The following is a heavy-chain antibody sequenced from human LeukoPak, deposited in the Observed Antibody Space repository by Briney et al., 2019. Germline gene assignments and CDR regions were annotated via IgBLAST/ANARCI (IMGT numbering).Heavy chain of an antibody. V-gene: IGHV3-23*01. CDR3: ARSTGDGNYYYFDY. Sequence: GGSLRLSCAASGFTFSSYAMSWVRQAPGKGLEWVSAISGSGGSTYYADSVKGRFTISRDNSKNTLYLQMNSLRAEDMAVYYCARSTGDGNYYYFDYWGQGTLVTVSS. CDR1: GFTFSSYA. CDR2: ISGSGGST. J-gene: IGHJ4*02. D-gene: IGHD1-26*01.